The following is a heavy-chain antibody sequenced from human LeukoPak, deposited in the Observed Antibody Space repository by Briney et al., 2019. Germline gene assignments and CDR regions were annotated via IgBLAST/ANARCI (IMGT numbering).Heavy chain of an antibody. D-gene: IGHD6-6*01. V-gene: IGHV3-7*01. CDR1: GFTFSSYW. CDR3: ARGGFYSGSFFFDY. CDR2: IKQDGSEK. Sequence: GGSLRLSCAASGFTFSSYWMSWVRQAPGKGLEWVANIKQDGSEKYYVDSVKGRFTISRDNAKNSLYLQMNSLRAEDTAVYYCARGGFYSGSFFFDYWGQETLVTVSS. J-gene: IGHJ4*02.